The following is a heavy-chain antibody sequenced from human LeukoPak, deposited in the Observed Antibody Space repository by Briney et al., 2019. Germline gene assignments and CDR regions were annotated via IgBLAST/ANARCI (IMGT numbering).Heavy chain of an antibody. CDR1: GFTFSDYN. CDR3: ARLPYQYDSSSYLYYFDL. Sequence: GGSLRLSCAASGFTFSDYNMRWIRQAPGKGLEWVSSISRSGSTKYYADSVKGRFTISRDNAKNSLFLQMNSLRDDDTAVYYCARLPYQYDSSSYLYYFDLWGQGTLVTVSS. D-gene: IGHD3-22*01. V-gene: IGHV3-11*04. J-gene: IGHJ4*02. CDR2: ISRSGSTK.